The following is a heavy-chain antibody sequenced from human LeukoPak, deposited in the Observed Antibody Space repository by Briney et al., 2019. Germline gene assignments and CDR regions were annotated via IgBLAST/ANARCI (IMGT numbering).Heavy chain of an antibody. CDR3: ARDGIVGATTVAY. CDR1: EFTFSSYW. D-gene: IGHD1-26*01. J-gene: IGHJ4*02. Sequence: SGGSLRLSCAASEFTFSSYWMSWVRQAPGKGLEWVANIKQDGSEKYYVDSVKGRFTISRDNAKISLYLQMNSLRAEDTAVYYCARDGIVGATTVAYWGQGTLVTVSS. V-gene: IGHV3-7*01. CDR2: IKQDGSEK.